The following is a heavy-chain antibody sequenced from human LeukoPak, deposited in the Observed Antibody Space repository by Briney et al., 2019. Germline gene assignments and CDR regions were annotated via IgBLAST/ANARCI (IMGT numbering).Heavy chain of an antibody. V-gene: IGHV4-4*07. CDR1: GGSISSYN. J-gene: IGHJ3*02. Sequence: SDTLSLTCTVSGGSISSYNWSWIRQPAGKGLEWIGHMYSNGRTDYNPSLKSRVTMSVDTSKNQLSVKLSSVTAADTAVYYCARTVTLDAFDIWGQGTMVTVSS. D-gene: IGHD4-17*01. CDR3: ARTVTLDAFDI. CDR2: MYSNGRT.